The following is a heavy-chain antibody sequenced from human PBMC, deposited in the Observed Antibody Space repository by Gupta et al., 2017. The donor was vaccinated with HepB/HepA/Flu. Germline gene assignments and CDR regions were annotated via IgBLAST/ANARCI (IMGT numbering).Heavy chain of an antibody. CDR1: GGSISSYY. Sequence: QVQLQESGPGLVKPSETLSLTCTVSGGSISSYYWSWIRPPAGKGLEWIGRIYTSGSTNYNPSLKSRVTMSVDTSKNQFSLKLSSVTAADTAVYYCARAYYDFWSAPYYYYMDVWGKGTTVTVSS. CDR3: ARAYYDFWSAPYYYYMDV. J-gene: IGHJ6*03. CDR2: IYTSGST. V-gene: IGHV4-4*07. D-gene: IGHD3-3*01.